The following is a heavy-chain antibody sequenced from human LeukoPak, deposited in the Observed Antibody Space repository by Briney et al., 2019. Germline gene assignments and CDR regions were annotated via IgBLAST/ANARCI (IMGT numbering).Heavy chain of an antibody. D-gene: IGHD3-22*01. CDR3: ARQPITKMRDAFDI. CDR2: IYYSGST. Sequence: PSETLSLTCTVSGGSISSYYWSWIRQPPGKGLEWIGYIYYSGSTNYNPSLKSRVTISVDTSKNQFSLKLSSVTAADTAVYYCARQPITKMRDAFDIWGQGTMVTVSS. J-gene: IGHJ3*02. CDR1: GGSISSYY. V-gene: IGHV4-59*01.